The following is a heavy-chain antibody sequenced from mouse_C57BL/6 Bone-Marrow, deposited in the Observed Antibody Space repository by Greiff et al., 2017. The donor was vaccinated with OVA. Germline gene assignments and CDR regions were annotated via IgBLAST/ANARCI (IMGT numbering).Heavy chain of an antibody. CDR1: GFSFNTYA. J-gene: IGHJ4*01. D-gene: IGHD2-2*01. CDR3: VTSSTMVTTGYAMDY. Sequence: DVKLQESGGGLVQPKGSLKLSCAASGFSFNTYAMNWVRQAPGKGLEWVARIRSKSNNYATYYADSVKDRFTISRDDSESMLYLQMNNLKTEDTAMYYCVTSSTMVTTGYAMDYWGQGTSVTVSS. CDR2: IRSKSNNYAT. V-gene: IGHV10-1*01.